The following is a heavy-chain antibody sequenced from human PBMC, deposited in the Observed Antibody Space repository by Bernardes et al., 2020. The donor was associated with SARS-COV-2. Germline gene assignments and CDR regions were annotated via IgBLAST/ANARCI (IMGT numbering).Heavy chain of an antibody. CDR3: ARYCTDTSCYSRYYYGMDV. CDR2: ISGSGGIT. D-gene: IGHD2-15*01. CDR1: GFTFSSYA. V-gene: IGHV3-23*01. J-gene: IGHJ6*02. Sequence: GSLSLSCAASGFTFSSYALTWVRQAPGKGLEWVSVISGSGGITHYADSVKGRFTISRDNSKNTLYLQMDSLRAEDTAVYYCARYCTDTSCYSRYYYGMDVWGQGTTVTVSS.